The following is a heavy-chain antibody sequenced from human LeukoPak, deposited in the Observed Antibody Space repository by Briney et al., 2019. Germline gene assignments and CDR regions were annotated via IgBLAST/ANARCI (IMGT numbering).Heavy chain of an antibody. V-gene: IGHV3-53*01. CDR3: AKRGLDSGSYYFDY. CDR1: GFTVSSNY. D-gene: IGHD1-26*01. Sequence: PGGSLRLSCAASGFTVSSNYMSWVRQAPGKGLEWVSVIYSGGSTYYADSVKGRFTISRDNSKNTLYLQMNSLRAEDTAVYYCAKRGLDSGSYYFDYWGQGTLVTVSS. CDR2: IYSGGST. J-gene: IGHJ4*02.